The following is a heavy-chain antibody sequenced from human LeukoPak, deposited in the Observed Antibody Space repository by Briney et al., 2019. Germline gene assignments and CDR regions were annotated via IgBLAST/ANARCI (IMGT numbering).Heavy chain of an antibody. J-gene: IGHJ4*02. D-gene: IGHD5-24*01. CDR1: GGTFSTYA. Sequence: GASVKVSCTASGGTFSTYAISWVRQAPGQGLEWMGGIIPILGTANYAQKFQGRVTITTDESTSTAYMELSSLRSEDTAVYCCARSPVRWLPFDYWGQGTLVTVSS. CDR3: ARSPVRWLPFDY. CDR2: IIPILGTA. V-gene: IGHV1-69*05.